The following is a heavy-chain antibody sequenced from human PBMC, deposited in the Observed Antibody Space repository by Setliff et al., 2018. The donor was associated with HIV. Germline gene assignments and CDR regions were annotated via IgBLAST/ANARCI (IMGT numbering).Heavy chain of an antibody. J-gene: IGHJ5*02. CDR3: AGDSGYPSNWFDP. CDR1: GGSISSSSYY. CDR2: IYYSGST. Sequence: PSETLSLTCTVSGGSISSSSYYWGWIRQPPGKGLEWIGNIYYSGSTYYNPSLKSRVTISVDTSTNQFSLKLTSVTAADTAMYFCAGDSGYPSNWFDPWGQGILVTVS. V-gene: IGHV4-39*02. D-gene: IGHD3-22*01.